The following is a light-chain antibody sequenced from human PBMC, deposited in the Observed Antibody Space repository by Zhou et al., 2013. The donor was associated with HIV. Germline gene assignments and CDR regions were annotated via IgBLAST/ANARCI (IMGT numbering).Light chain of an antibody. CDR3: QHTFTTPIT. Sequence: DIQVTQSPSTLSASVGDRVTITCRASQSISTWLAWYQQKPGRAPKLLIYKASSLEDGVSSRFSGSGSGTEFTLTISSLQPDDSATYYCQHTFTTPITFGGGTRVEIK. CDR1: QSISTW. J-gene: IGKJ4*01. V-gene: IGKV1-5*03. CDR2: KAS.